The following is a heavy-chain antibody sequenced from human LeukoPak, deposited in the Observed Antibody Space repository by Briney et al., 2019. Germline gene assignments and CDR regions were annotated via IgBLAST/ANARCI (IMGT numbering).Heavy chain of an antibody. D-gene: IGHD2-2*01. CDR3: ARYCSSTSCPFDY. V-gene: IGHV4-31*03. Sequence: SQTLSLTCTVSGDSVISGTSFWGWIRQHPGKGLEWVGYIHHSGHTYDNPSLQSRVIISMDKSKNQSSLKLISVTAADTAVYYCARYCSSTSCPFDYWGQGALVTVSS. CDR2: IHHSGHT. CDR1: GDSVISGTSF. J-gene: IGHJ4*02.